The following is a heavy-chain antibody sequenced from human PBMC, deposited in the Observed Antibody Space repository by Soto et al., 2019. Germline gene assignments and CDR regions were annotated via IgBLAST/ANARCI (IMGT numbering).Heavy chain of an antibody. Sequence: QVQLVESGGGVVQPGRSLRLSCAASGFTFSSYGMHWVRQAPGKGLEWVAVIWYDGSNKYYADSVKGRFTISRDNSKNTLYLQMNSLRAEDTAVYYCARDYHSSGPGPCYYYGMDVWGQGTTVTVSS. J-gene: IGHJ6*02. CDR3: ARDYHSSGPGPCYYYGMDV. CDR2: IWYDGSNK. V-gene: IGHV3-33*01. D-gene: IGHD3-22*01. CDR1: GFTFSSYG.